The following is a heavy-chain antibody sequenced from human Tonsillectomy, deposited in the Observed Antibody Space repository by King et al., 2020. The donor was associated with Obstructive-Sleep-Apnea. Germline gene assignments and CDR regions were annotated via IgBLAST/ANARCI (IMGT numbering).Heavy chain of an antibody. J-gene: IGHJ4*02. D-gene: IGHD3-3*01. V-gene: IGHV4-39*07. CDR3: ARVLSTYSDFWSGRDY. CDR2: IYYSGST. CDR1: GGSISSSSYY. Sequence: QLQESGPGLVKPSETLSLTCTVSGGSISSSSYYWGWIRQPPGKGLEWIGSIYYSGSTYYNPSLKSRVTISVDTYKNQFSLKLSSVTAADTAVYYCARVLSTYSDFWSGRDYWGQGTLVTVSS.